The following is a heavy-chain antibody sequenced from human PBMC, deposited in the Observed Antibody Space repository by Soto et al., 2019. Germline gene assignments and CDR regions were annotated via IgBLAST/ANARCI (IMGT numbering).Heavy chain of an antibody. V-gene: IGHV2-5*02. CDR2: IYWDDDK. CDR1: GFSLSTSGVA. CDR3: AHRREGLFLEWLGGPGAFDN. D-gene: IGHD3-3*01. J-gene: IGHJ3*02. Sequence: SGPTLVNPTQTLTLTCTFSGFSLSTSGVAMGWIRQPPGKALEWLALIYWDDDKRYSPSLKTRLTITKDTSKNQVVLTMTNMDPVDTATYYCAHRREGLFLEWLGGPGAFDNRAQRTTVTGSS.